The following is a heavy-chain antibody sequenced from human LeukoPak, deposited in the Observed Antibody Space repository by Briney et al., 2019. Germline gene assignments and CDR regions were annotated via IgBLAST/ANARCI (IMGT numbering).Heavy chain of an antibody. Sequence: GGSLRLSCAASGFTFSSYSMNWVRQPPGKGLEWVSSIRSSRSYIYYADSVKGRFTISRDNPKHSLYMQMNSLRVEGRAVYYCASLFMSYGSSGYDAFDIWGQGTMVTVSS. J-gene: IGHJ3*02. CDR1: GFTFSSYS. D-gene: IGHD3-22*01. CDR3: ASLFMSYGSSGYDAFDI. V-gene: IGHV3-21*01. CDR2: IRSSRSYI.